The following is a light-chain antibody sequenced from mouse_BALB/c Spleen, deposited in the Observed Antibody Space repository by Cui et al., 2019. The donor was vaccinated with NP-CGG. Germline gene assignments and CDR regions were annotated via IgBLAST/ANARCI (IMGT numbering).Light chain of an antibody. Sequence: QAVVTQESALTTSPGETVTLTCCSSTGAVITSNYANWVQEKPDHLFTGLIGGTNNRAPGVPARFSGSLIEDKAALTITGAQTEDEAIYFCALWYSNHWVFGGGTKLTVL. CDR2: GTN. CDR1: TGAVITSNY. J-gene: IGLJ1*01. CDR3: ALWYSNHWV. V-gene: IGLV1*01.